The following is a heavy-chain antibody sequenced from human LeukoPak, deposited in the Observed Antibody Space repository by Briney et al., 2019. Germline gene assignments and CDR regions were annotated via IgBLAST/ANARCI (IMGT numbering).Heavy chain of an antibody. CDR1: GFTFSSYA. CDR3: ARGGGYDRAPYFDY. V-gene: IGHV3-23*01. J-gene: IGHJ4*02. D-gene: IGHD5-12*01. Sequence: GGSLRLSCAASGFTFSSYAMGWVGQAPGKGLEWVLSISSNGGGTYYADAGKGRFTISRDNSKNTFYVQMNNLRTDDTAVYCCARGGGYDRAPYFDYWGQGSLVTVSS. CDR2: ISSNGGGT.